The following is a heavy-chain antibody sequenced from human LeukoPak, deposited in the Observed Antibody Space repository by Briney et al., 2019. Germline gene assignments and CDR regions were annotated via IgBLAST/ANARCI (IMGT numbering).Heavy chain of an antibody. Sequence: GGSLRLSCAASGFTFSSDSMNWVRQAPGKGLEWVSYISISSSTIYYADSVKGRFTISRDNAKNSLYLQMNSLRAEDTAVYYCARGNIGYCSSTSCYEGDYWGQGTLVTVSS. D-gene: IGHD2-2*01. CDR3: ARGNIGYCSSTSCYEGDY. CDR1: GFTFSSDS. J-gene: IGHJ4*02. V-gene: IGHV3-48*01. CDR2: ISISSSTI.